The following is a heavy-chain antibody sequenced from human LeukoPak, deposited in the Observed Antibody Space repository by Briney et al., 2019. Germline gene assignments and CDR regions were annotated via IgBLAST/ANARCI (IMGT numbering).Heavy chain of an antibody. CDR3: ARHRSIFGVVSIDY. J-gene: IGHJ4*02. Sequence: SETLSLTCAVYGGSFSGYYSSWIRQPPGKGLEWIGEINHSGSTNYNPSLYSRGTISVDTSKNQFSLKLSSVTAADTAVYYCARHRSIFGVVSIDYWGQGTLVTVSS. CDR1: GGSFSGYY. D-gene: IGHD3-3*01. CDR2: INHSGST. V-gene: IGHV4-34*01.